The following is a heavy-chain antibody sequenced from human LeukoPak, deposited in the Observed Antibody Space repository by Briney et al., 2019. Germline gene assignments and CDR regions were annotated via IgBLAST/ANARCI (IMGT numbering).Heavy chain of an antibody. CDR1: GGSISSYY. J-gene: IGHJ4*02. CDR2: IHNSGST. Sequence: SETLSLTCSVSGGSISSYYWSWIRQPPGKGLEWIGYIHNSGSTNYNPSLKSRVTISIDTSKNQLYLKLSSVTAADTAVYYCARSDYYDSGGYLDYWGQGTLVTVSS. CDR3: ARSDYYDSGGYLDY. D-gene: IGHD3-22*01. V-gene: IGHV4-59*01.